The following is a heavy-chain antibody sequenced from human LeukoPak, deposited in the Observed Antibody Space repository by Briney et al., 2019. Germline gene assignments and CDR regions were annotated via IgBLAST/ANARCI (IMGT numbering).Heavy chain of an antibody. CDR1: GGTFSSYA. V-gene: IGHV1-46*01. D-gene: IGHD2-15*01. Sequence: ASVKVSCKASGGTFSSYAISWVRQAPGQGLEWMGIINPSGGSTSYAQKFQGRVTMTRDTSTSTVYMELSSLRSEDTAVYYCARVPLSGYSLDYWGQGTLVTVSS. CDR3: ARVPLSGYSLDY. J-gene: IGHJ4*02. CDR2: INPSGGST.